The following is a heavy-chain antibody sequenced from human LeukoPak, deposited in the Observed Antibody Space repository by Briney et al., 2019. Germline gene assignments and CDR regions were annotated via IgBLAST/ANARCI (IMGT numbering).Heavy chain of an antibody. CDR2: FDPEDGET. V-gene: IGHV1-24*01. Sequence: GASVKVSCKVSGYTLTELSMHWVRQAPGKGLEWMGGFDPEDGETIYAQKFQGRVTMTEDTSTDTAYMELSSLRSEDTAVYYCATEITNSGYDVPLVDYWGQGTLVTVSS. J-gene: IGHJ4*02. CDR3: ATEITNSGYDVPLVDY. CDR1: GYTLTELS. D-gene: IGHD5-12*01.